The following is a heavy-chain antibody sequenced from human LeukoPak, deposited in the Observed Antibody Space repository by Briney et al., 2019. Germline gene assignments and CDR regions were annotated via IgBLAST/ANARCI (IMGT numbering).Heavy chain of an antibody. J-gene: IGHJ4*02. D-gene: IGHD2-21*02. CDR1: GYTFSSHG. V-gene: IGHV1-18*01. CDR2: ISAYNGNT. Sequence: ASVKVSCKASGYTFSSHGISWVRQAPGQGLEWMGWISAYNGNTNYAQKLQGRVTMTTDTSTSTAYMELRSLRSDDTAVYYCARASCGGDCYDFDYWGQGTLVTVSS. CDR3: ARASCGGDCYDFDY.